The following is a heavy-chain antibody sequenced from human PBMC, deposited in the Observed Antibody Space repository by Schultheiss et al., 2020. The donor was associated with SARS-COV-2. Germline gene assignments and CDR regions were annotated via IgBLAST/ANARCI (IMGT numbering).Heavy chain of an antibody. CDR1: GGTFSSYA. CDR2: MNPNSGNT. Sequence: ASVKVSCKASGGTFSSYAISWVRQAPGQGLEWMGWMNPNSGNTGYAQKFQGRVTMTRKTSISTAYMELSSLRSEDTAVYYCARGLGFGYYGRLNLFDYWGQGTLVTVSS. J-gene: IGHJ4*02. V-gene: IGHV1-8*02. CDR3: ARGLGFGYYGRLNLFDY. D-gene: IGHD3-10*01.